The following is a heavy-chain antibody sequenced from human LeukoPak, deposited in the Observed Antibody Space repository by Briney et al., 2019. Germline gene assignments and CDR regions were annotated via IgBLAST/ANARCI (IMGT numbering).Heavy chain of an antibody. CDR1: GGSISSYY. CDR2: IYYSGST. D-gene: IGHD6-19*01. CDR3: ARDHRAVAGTFY. J-gene: IGHJ4*02. Sequence: SETLSLTCTVSGGSISSYYWSWIRRPPGKGLEWIGYIYYSGSTNYNPSLKSRVTISVDTSKNQFSLKLSSVTAADTAVYYCARDHRAVAGTFYWGQGTLVTVSS. V-gene: IGHV4-59*12.